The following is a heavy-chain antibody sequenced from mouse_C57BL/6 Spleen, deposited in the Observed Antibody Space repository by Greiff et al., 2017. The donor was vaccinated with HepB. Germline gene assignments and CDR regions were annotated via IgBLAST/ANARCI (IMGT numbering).Heavy chain of an antibody. CDR1: GYTFTSYW. D-gene: IGHD2-2*01. V-gene: IGHV1-53*01. CDR2: INPSNGGT. Sequence: QVQLQQSGTELVKPGASVKLSCKASGYTFTSYWMHWVKQRPGQGLEWIGNINPSNGGTNYNEKFKSKATLTVDKSSSTAYMQLSGLTSEDSAVYYCARCFGYDRMDYWGQGTSVTVSS. CDR3: ARCFGYDRMDY. J-gene: IGHJ4*01.